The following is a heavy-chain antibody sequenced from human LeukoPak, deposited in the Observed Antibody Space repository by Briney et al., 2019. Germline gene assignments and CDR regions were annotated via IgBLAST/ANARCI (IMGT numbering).Heavy chain of an antibody. CDR2: ISYDGSDK. D-gene: IGHD1-7*01. CDR3: AKDRVVYNWNYAYYFDN. CDR1: GFTFSSYA. Sequence: GGSLRLSCAASGFTFSSYAMHWVRQAPGKGLEWVAVISYDGSDKDYADSVKGRFTISRDNSKNTLYLQMNNLRAEDTAVYYCAKDRVVYNWNYAYYFDNWGQGTLVTVSS. J-gene: IGHJ4*02. V-gene: IGHV3-30*04.